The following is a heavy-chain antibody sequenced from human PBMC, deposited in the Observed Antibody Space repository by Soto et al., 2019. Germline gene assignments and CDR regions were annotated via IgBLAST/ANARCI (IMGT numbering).Heavy chain of an antibody. D-gene: IGHD3-10*01. CDR2: MNPNSGNT. CDR1: GYTFTSYD. J-gene: IGHJ6*02. CDR3: ARGGPLTGYYYGMDV. V-gene: IGHV1-8*01. Sequence: ASVKVSCKASGYTFTSYDINWVRQATGQGLEWMGWMNPNSGNTGYAQKFQGGVTMTRNTSISTAYMELSSLRSEDTAVYYCARGGPLTGYYYGMDVWGQGTTVTVSS.